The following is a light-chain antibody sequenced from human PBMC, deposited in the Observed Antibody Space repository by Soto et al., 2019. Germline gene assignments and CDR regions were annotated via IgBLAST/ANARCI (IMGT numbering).Light chain of an antibody. V-gene: IGLV2-14*03. CDR2: DVR. Sequence: QSALTQPASVSGSPGQSITISCTGTSSDVGRYNYVSWYQQHSGKAPKLMIYDVRNRPSGVSNRFSGSKSGNTASLTISGPQAEDEADYYCNSYTSGSSWVFGGGTKLTVL. CDR3: NSYTSGSSWV. CDR1: SSDVGRYNY. J-gene: IGLJ3*02.